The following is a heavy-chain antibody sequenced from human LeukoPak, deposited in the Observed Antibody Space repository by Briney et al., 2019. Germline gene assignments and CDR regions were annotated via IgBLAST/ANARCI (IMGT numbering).Heavy chain of an antibody. J-gene: IGHJ4*02. CDR3: ARGASGTWDD. CDR1: GFTFSRYW. D-gene: IGHD6-25*01. CDR2: INEDGSGK. V-gene: IGHV3-7*01. Sequence: GGSLRLSCAASGFTFSRYWMTWARQAPGKGLEWVANINEDGSGKYYVDSVKGRFTISRDNARNSVYLQMNSLRAEDTAVFYCARGASGTWDDWGQGTLVTVSS.